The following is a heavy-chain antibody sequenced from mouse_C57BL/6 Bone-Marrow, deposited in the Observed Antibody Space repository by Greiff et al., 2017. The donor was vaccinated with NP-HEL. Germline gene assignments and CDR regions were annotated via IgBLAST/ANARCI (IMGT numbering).Heavy chain of an antibody. Sequence: KQSCKASGYTFTSYWMHWVKQRPIQGLEWIGNIDPSDSETHYNQKFKDKATLTVDKSSSTAYMQLSSLTSEDSAVYYCARKRAFYYDWYFDVWGTGTTVTVSS. CDR2: IDPSDSET. CDR1: GYTFTSYW. CDR3: ARKRAFYYDWYFDV. V-gene: IGHV1-52*01. J-gene: IGHJ1*03. D-gene: IGHD2-4*01.